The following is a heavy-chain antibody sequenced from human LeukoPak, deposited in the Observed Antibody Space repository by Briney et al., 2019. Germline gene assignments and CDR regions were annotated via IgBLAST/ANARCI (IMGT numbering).Heavy chain of an antibody. Sequence: PSETLSLTCTVSGGSISSYYWSWIRQPAGKGLEWIGRIYTSGSTNYNPSLKSRVTMSVDTSKNQFSLKLSSVTAADTAVYYCARLRITMVRGDPDAFDIWGQGTMVTVSS. D-gene: IGHD3-10*01. CDR3: ARLRITMVRGDPDAFDI. J-gene: IGHJ3*02. CDR1: GGSISSYY. CDR2: IYTSGST. V-gene: IGHV4-4*07.